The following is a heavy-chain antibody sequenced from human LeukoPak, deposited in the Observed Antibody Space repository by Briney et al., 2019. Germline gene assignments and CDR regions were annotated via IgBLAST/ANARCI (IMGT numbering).Heavy chain of an antibody. Sequence: GGSLRLSCAPSGFTFSSYWMSWVRPAPGKGREWVANIKQDGSEKYYVDSVKGRFTISRDNAKNSLYLQMKSLRAEDTAVYYCAGSGWSPNWFDPWGQGTLVTVSS. V-gene: IGHV3-7*01. CDR3: AGSGWSPNWFDP. CDR2: IKQDGSEK. D-gene: IGHD6-19*01. CDR1: GFTFSSYW. J-gene: IGHJ5*02.